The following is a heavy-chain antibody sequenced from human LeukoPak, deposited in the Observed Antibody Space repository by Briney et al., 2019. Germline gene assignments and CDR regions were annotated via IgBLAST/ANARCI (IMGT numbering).Heavy chain of an antibody. CDR2: ISYDGSNK. Sequence: AGGSLRLSCAASGFTFSSYAMHWVRQAPGKGLEWVATISYDGSNKYYADSVKGRFTFSRDNSKNTLYVQMKSLRAEDTAVYYCAREIVVVDIWGQGTLVTVSS. CDR1: GFTFSSYA. J-gene: IGHJ4*02. V-gene: IGHV3-30-3*01. CDR3: AREIVVVDI. D-gene: IGHD1-26*01.